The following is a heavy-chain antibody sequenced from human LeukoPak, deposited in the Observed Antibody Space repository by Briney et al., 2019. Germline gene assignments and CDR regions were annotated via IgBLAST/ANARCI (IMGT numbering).Heavy chain of an antibody. CDR1: GFTFRSYS. CDR2: ISSSSSYI. V-gene: IGHV3-21*01. J-gene: IGHJ5*02. Sequence: GGSLRLSCAGSGFTFRSYSMNWVRQAPGKGLEWVSSISSSSSYIYYADSVKGRFTISRDNAKNSLYLQMNSLRAEDTAVYYCARDYCSAASCFYNWFDPWGQGTLVTVSS. D-gene: IGHD2-15*01. CDR3: ARDYCSAASCFYNWFDP.